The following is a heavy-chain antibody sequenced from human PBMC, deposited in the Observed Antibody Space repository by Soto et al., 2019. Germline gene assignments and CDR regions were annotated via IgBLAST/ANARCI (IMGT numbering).Heavy chain of an antibody. D-gene: IGHD2-2*01. J-gene: IGHJ6*02. CDR1: GVTFSSYA. CDR3: ARSISFRYQLLKRGMDV. CDR2: IIPIFGTA. Sequence: ASVKVSCKASGVTFSSYAISWVRQAPGQGLEWMGGIIPIFGTANYAQKFQGRVTINADESTSSAYLELSSLRSEDTAVYYCARSISFRYQLLKRGMDVWGQGTTVTVSS. V-gene: IGHV1-69*13.